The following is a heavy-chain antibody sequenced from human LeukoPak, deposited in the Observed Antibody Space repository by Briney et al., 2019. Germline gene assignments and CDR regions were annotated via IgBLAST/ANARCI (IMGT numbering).Heavy chain of an antibody. CDR2: IYNSGST. D-gene: IGHD5-18*01. Sequence: SETLSLTCTVSGGSISNYDWSWIRQFPGKGLEWTGYIYNSGSTNYNPSLKSRVTISKDTSKNQFSLKLSSVTAADTAVCYCARVGAAMDNFDYWGQGTLVTVSS. CDR3: ARVGAAMDNFDY. CDR1: GGSISNYD. V-gene: IGHV4-59*01. J-gene: IGHJ4*02.